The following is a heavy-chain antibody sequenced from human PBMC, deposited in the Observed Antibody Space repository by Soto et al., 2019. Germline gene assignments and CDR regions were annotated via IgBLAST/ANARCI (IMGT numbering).Heavy chain of an antibody. V-gene: IGHV3-23*01. CDR3: AERAYCSGYSCYSYTFDY. J-gene: IGHJ4*02. D-gene: IGHD2-15*01. CDR1: GFTFTSYA. Sequence: GGSLRLSCAASGFTFTSYAMSWVRQAPGKGLEWVATIRGDGRGTYYADSVKGRFTISRDNSKNTLYLQMNSLRAEDTAMYYCAERAYCSGYSCYSYTFDYWGLGTLVTVSS. CDR2: IRGDGRGT.